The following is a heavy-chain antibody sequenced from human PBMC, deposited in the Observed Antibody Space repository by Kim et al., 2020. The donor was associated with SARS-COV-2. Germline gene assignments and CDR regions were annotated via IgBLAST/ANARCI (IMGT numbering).Heavy chain of an antibody. CDR3: AKDINALGATGGDAFDI. V-gene: IGHV3-9*01. J-gene: IGHJ3*02. D-gene: IGHD1-26*01. CDR2: ISWNSGSI. CDR1: GFTFGDYA. Sequence: GGSLRLSCAASGFTFGDYAMHWVRQAPGKGLEWVSGISWNSGSIGYADSVKGRFTISRDNAKNSLYLQMNSLRAEDTALYYCAKDINALGATGGDAFDIWGQGTMVTVSS.